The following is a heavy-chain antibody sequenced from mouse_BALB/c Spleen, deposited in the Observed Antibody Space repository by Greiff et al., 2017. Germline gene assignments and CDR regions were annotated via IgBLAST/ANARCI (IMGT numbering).Heavy chain of an antibody. CDR1: GFNIKDTY. D-gene: IGHD1-1*01. CDR2: IDPANGNT. CDR3: AWDYGSSFDY. J-gene: IGHJ2*01. V-gene: IGHV14-3*02. Sequence: EVKLQESGAELVKPGASVKLSCTASGFNIKDTYMHWVKQRPEQGLEWIGRIDPANGNTKYDPKFQGKATITADTSSNTAYLQLSSLTSEDTAVYYCAWDYGSSFDYWGQGTTLTVSS.